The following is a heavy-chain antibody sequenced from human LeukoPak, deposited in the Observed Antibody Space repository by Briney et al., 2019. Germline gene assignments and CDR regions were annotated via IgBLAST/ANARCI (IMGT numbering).Heavy chain of an antibody. J-gene: IGHJ4*02. CDR1: GFTFSSYG. CDR3: ARGYCSGGSCNRPFDY. D-gene: IGHD2-15*01. V-gene: IGHV3-33*01. Sequence: PGGSLRLSCTASGFTFSSYGMHWVRQAPGKGLEWVAVIWFDGSNKYYADSVKGRLTISRDNSESTLYLQMNSLRAEDTAVYYCARGYCSGGSCNRPFDYWGQGTLVTVSS. CDR2: IWFDGSNK.